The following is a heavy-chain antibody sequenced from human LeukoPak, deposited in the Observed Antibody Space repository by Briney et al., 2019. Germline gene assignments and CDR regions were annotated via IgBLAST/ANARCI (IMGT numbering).Heavy chain of an antibody. CDR3: ASDSGTYRTFDF. J-gene: IGHJ4*02. CDR2: ITSYI. Sequence: GGSLRLSCAGSGLIFSKYNMNWVRQAPGKGLEWISSITSYISYADSVRGRFTISRDNAKNSVYLQMNSLRAEDTALYYCASDSGTYRTFDFWGQGTLVTVSS. D-gene: IGHD1-26*01. CDR1: GLIFSKYN. V-gene: IGHV3-21*01.